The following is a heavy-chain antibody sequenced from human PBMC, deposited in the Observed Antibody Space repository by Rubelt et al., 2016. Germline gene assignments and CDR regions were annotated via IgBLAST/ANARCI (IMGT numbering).Heavy chain of an antibody. CDR1: GGSIESTAYS. Sequence: QLQLQESGPGLVRPSETLSLTCTVSGGSIESTAYSWGWIRQPPGKGLEWIGGVYDSGSSFYNPSLKSRVIISVDTSTDQFSLRLRSLTAADTAVYFCTTISLTGTSARGYFGPWGQGTLVTVSS. CDR3: TTISLTGTSARGYFGP. D-gene: IGHD1/OR15-1a*01. J-gene: IGHJ5*02. V-gene: IGHV4-39*01. CDR2: VYDSGSS.